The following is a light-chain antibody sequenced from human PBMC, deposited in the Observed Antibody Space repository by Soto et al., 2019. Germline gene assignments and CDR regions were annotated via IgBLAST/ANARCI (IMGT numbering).Light chain of an antibody. V-gene: IGLV2-23*01. J-gene: IGLJ3*02. CDR2: EAS. CDR3: CSYAGSSTWV. Sequence: QSALTQPASVSGSPGQSITISCTGTSSDVGRYNLVSWYQKHPGKAPKLMIYEASKRPSGVSNRFSDFTSGNMASLTISGLQAEDEADYYCCSYAGSSTWVFGGGTKLTVL. CDR1: SSDVGRYNL.